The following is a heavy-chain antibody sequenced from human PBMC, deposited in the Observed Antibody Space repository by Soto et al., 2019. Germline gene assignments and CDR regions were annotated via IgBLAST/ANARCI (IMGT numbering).Heavy chain of an antibody. J-gene: IGHJ4*02. V-gene: IGHV3-33*01. D-gene: IGHD3-22*01. CDR3: ARDGPYYYDSSGYYY. Sequence: GGSLRLSCAASGFTFSSYGMHWVRQAPGKGLEWVAVIWYDGSNKYYADSVKGRFTISRDNSKNTLYLQMNSLRAEDTAVYYCARDGPYYYDSSGYYYWGQGTLVTVSS. CDR1: GFTFSSYG. CDR2: IWYDGSNK.